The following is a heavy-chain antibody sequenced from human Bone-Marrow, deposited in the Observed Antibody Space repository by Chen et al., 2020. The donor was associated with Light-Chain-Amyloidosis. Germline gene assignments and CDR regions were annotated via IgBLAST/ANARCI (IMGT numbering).Heavy chain of an antibody. D-gene: IGHD5-18*01. Sequence: VQLAESGGGLVKPGGSLRLSCAASGFSVSRSYMSWVRQAPGKGLEWVSLIYSGGSTYYADFVKGRFTISRDSSKNTVYLQMNSLRAEDTALYYCATEGRDPGYSYGYLNYWGQGTLVTVSS. J-gene: IGHJ4*02. V-gene: IGHV3-53*01. CDR1: GFSVSRSY. CDR3: ATEGRDPGYSYGYLNY. CDR2: IYSGGST.